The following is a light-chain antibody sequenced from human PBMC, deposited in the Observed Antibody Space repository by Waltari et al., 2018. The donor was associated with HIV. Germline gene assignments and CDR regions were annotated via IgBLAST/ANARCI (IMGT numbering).Light chain of an antibody. CDR2: AAS. Sequence: DIQMTQSPSSLSASLGERVTITGRERQTMNIYLKWDRQKPGKAPDLGIYAASSLHSGVASRCSGTCSGTDCTLTINGLQGEDFATYYCQQSYSGLTCGPGTKVDV. J-gene: IGKJ3*01. CDR1: QTMNIY. CDR3: QQSYSGLT. V-gene: IGKV1-39*01.